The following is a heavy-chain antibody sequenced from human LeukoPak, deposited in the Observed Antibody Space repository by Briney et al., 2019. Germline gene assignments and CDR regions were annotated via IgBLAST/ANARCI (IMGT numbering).Heavy chain of an antibody. CDR3: AKPFYSSGWYGDFDY. Sequence: GGSLRLSCAASGFTFSSYAMSWVRQAPGKGLEWVSAISGSGGSTYYADYVKGRFTISRDNSKNTLYLQMSSLRAEDTAVYYCAKPFYSSGWYGDFDYWGQGTLVTVSS. J-gene: IGHJ4*02. CDR2: ISGSGGST. D-gene: IGHD6-19*01. CDR1: GFTFSSYA. V-gene: IGHV3-23*01.